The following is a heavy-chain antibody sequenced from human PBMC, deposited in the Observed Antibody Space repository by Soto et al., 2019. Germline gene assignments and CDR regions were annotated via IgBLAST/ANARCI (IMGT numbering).Heavy chain of an antibody. CDR1: GFTFSDHY. CDR3: TREMHFYDSSGFDY. Sequence: LRLSCAASGFTFSDHYMNWVRQAPGKGLERLGRSRNRANTYTTEYAASVKGRFTISRDDSKYSLFLQMNSLKTEDSAVYYCTREMHFYDSSGFDYWGQGTLVTVSS. D-gene: IGHD3-22*01. CDR2: SRNRANTYTT. J-gene: IGHJ4*02. V-gene: IGHV3-72*01.